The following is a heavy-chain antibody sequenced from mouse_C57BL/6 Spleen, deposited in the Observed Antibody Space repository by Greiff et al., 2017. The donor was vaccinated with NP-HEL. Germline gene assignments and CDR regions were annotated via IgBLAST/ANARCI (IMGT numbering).Heavy chain of an antibody. CDR3: ARHYGSSLGYFDV. CDR1: GYTFTSYW. J-gene: IGHJ1*03. V-gene: IGHV1-69*01. Sequence: QVQLQQPGAELVMPGASVKLSCKASGYTFTSYWMHWVKQRPGQGLEWIGEIDPSDSYTNYNQKFKGKSTLPVDQSSTTAYMHLSSLTSEDSAVYYCARHYGSSLGYFDVWGTGTTVTVSS. D-gene: IGHD1-1*01. CDR2: IDPSDSYT.